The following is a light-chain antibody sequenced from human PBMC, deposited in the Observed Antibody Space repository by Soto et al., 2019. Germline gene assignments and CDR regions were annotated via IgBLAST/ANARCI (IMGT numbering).Light chain of an antibody. CDR3: HQLNSFPIT. V-gene: IGKV1-12*01. Sequence: DIQMTQSPSTLSGSVGDRVTITCRASQTISSWLAWYQQKPGKAPKLLIYAASSLQSGVPSRFSGSGSGTDFTLTISSLQPEDFATYYCHQLNSFPITFGQGTRLEIK. CDR2: AAS. J-gene: IGKJ5*01. CDR1: QTISSW.